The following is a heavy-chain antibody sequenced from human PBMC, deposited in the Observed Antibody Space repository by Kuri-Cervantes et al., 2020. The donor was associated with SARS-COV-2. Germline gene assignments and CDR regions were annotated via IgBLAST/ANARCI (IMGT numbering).Heavy chain of an antibody. V-gene: IGHV3-30*02. CDR1: GFTFSSYG. Sequence: GESLKISCAASGFTFSSYGMHWVRQAPGKGMEWVAFIRYDGSNKYYADSVKGRFTISRDNSKNTLYLQMNSLRAEDTAVYYCAKVYRGVHDRDAFDIWGQGTMVTVSS. J-gene: IGHJ3*02. D-gene: IGHD5/OR15-5a*01. CDR3: AKVYRGVHDRDAFDI. CDR2: IRYDGSNK.